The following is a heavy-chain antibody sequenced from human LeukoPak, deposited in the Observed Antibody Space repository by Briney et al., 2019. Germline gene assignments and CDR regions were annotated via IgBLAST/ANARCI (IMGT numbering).Heavy chain of an antibody. CDR1: GFTFSSYG. V-gene: IGHV3-30*18. D-gene: IGHD3-22*01. J-gene: IGHJ4*02. Sequence: GGSLRLSCAASGFTFSSYGMHWVRQAPGKGLEWVAVISYDGSNKYYADSVKGRFTISRDNSKNTLYLQMSSLRAEDTAVYYCAKPKAAYYYDSSGYYLDYWGQGTLVTVSS. CDR2: ISYDGSNK. CDR3: AKPKAAYYYDSSGYYLDY.